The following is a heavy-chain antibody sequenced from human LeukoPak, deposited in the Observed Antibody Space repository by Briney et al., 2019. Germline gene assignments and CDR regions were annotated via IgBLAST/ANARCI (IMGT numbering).Heavy chain of an antibody. D-gene: IGHD1-26*01. J-gene: IGHJ3*02. Sequence: PGGSLRHSCEASGVTISHYYMSWIRQAPGKGLQWLAYISVGGTTIFYADSGEGRFTISRDNAKNSVYLQLNSLTAEDTAVYYCERVGKVGATGALDIWGQGTPVAVSS. CDR2: ISVGGTTI. CDR1: GVTISHYY. V-gene: IGHV3-11*04. CDR3: ERVGKVGATGALDI.